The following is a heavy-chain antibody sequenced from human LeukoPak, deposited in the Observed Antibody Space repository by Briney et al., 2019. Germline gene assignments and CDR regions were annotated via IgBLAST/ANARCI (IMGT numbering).Heavy chain of an antibody. CDR3: ARDTMARELQRYNWFDP. D-gene: IGHD1-26*01. CDR1: GYSFTTFG. CDR2: ISAYNGNT. Sequence: ASVKVSCKASGYSFTTFGITWVRQAPGQGLEWMGWISAYNGNTNYAQKLQGRVTMTTDTSTSTAYMELRSLRSDDTAVYYCARDTMARELQRYNWFDPWGQGTLVTVSS. V-gene: IGHV1-18*01. J-gene: IGHJ5*02.